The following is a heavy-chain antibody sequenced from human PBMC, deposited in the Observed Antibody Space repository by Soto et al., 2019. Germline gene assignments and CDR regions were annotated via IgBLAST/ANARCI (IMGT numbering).Heavy chain of an antibody. V-gene: IGHV4-4*07. CDR1: GGSIGSYY. J-gene: IGHJ6*02. Sequence: SETLSLTCTVSGGSIGSYYWSWIRQSAGKGLEWIGRIYNGGNTQYNPSLKSRVTMSADTSKNQFSLRLNSVTAADTAVYYCGRDGSDSYGLDVWGQGTTVTVSS. CDR3: GRDGSDSYGLDV. CDR2: IYNGGNT. D-gene: IGHD3-10*01.